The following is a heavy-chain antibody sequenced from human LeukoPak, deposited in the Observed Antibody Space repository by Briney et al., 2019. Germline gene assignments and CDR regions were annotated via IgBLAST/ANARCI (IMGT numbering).Heavy chain of an antibody. CDR1: GITFDSYW. CDR3: AKGSIAVAAPIDY. J-gene: IGHJ4*02. V-gene: IGHV3-7*03. CDR2: IKQDGSKK. D-gene: IGHD6-19*01. Sequence: GGSLRLSCVASGITFDSYWMTWVRQAPGKGLEWVANIKQDGSKKNYVDSVKGRFTISRDNSKNTLYLQMNSLRAEDTAVYYCAKGSIAVAAPIDYWGQGTLVTVSS.